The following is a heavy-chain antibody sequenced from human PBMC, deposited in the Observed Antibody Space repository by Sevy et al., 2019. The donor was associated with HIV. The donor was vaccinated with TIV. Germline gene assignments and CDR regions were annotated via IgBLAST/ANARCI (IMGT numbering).Heavy chain of an antibody. CDR3: VKDNSGWAYDY. CDR2: IRFDGSDE. CDR1: GFTFSNFG. V-gene: IGHV3-30*02. D-gene: IGHD6-19*01. Sequence: GGSLRLSCAASGFTFSNFGMHWVRQAPGKGLEWVTYIRFDGSDEYYADSVKGRFTISRDVSKNTLYLQMNSLRAEDTAVYYCVKDNSGWAYDYWGQGTVVTVSS. J-gene: IGHJ4*02.